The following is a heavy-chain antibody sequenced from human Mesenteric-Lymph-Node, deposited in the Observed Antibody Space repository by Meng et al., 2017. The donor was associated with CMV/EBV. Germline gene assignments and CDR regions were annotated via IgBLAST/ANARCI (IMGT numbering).Heavy chain of an antibody. Sequence: GGSLRLSCAASGFTFSDYAVHWVRQAPGKGLEWVAVISYDGSNKYYADFVKGRFTISRDNSKNTLYLQMDSLRPEDTAVYYCARDDYEFWSGYYFHYSYYTMDVWGQGTTVTVSS. D-gene: IGHD3-3*01. CDR1: GFTFSDYA. CDR2: ISYDGSNK. CDR3: ARDDYEFWSGYYFHYSYYTMDV. J-gene: IGHJ6*02. V-gene: IGHV3-30-3*01.